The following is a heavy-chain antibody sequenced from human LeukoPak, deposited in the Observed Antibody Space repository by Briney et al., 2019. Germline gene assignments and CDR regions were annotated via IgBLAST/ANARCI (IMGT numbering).Heavy chain of an antibody. Sequence: GGSLRLSCAASGFRFSDHTMNWVRQAPGKRLEWVSSIGGTNGAIFYAASVKGRFTISRDNVENSLSLQMNRLRAEDTAVYYCTRDRSYSDFDYWGQGTLVTVSS. V-gene: IGHV3-21*01. J-gene: IGHJ4*02. CDR2: IGGTNGAI. D-gene: IGHD3-10*01. CDR3: TRDRSYSDFDY. CDR1: GFRFSDHT.